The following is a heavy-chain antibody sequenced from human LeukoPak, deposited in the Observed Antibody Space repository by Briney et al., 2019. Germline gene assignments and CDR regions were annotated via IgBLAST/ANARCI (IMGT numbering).Heavy chain of an antibody. CDR2: TYTSGST. Sequence: SETLSLTCTVSGGCISSYYWSWIRQPAGKGLEWIGRTYTSGSTNYNPSLKSRVTMSVDTSKNQFSLKLSSVTAADTAVYYCAREGYCSSTSCYGDWFDPWGQGTLVTVSS. CDR1: GGCISSYY. D-gene: IGHD2-2*01. CDR3: AREGYCSSTSCYGDWFDP. J-gene: IGHJ5*02. V-gene: IGHV4-4*07.